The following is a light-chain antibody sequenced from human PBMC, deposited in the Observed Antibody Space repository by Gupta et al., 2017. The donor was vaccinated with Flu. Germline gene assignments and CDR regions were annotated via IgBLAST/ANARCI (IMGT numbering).Light chain of an antibody. J-gene: IGLJ2*01. CDR2: EVS. V-gene: IGLV2-14*01. Sequence: QSALPHPASVSGSPGQSITISCTGTSSDIGGYNYVSWYQQHPGKAPKLMIFEVSNRPSGVSTRFSGSKSGNTASLTISGLQAEDEADYYCSSYTSTITLDLFGGGTKLTVL. CDR1: SSDIGGYNY. CDR3: SSYTSTITLDL.